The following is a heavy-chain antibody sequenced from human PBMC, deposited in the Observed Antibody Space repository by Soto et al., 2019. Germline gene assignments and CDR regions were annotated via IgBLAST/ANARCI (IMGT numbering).Heavy chain of an antibody. J-gene: IGHJ1*01. CDR3: ARSRSYYVEDFQK. Sequence: SETLSLTCSVSGDSISTEGYYWSWIRQHPGKGLEWIGYIYYSGLTSYNPSLKSRVTISRATSKNQFYLKLSSVTAADTAVYYCARSRSYYVEDFQKWGQGTLVTV. CDR1: GDSISTEGYY. CDR2: IYYSGLT. V-gene: IGHV4-31*03. D-gene: IGHD1-26*01.